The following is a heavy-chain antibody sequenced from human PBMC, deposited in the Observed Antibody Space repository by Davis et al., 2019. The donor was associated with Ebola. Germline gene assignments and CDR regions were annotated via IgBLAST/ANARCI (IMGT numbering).Heavy chain of an antibody. V-gene: IGHV3-64*01. Sequence: PGGSLRLSCSASGFTFSSYHMHWFRRAPGKALEYVSSVSSNGRSTYYASSVRGRFSVSRDNSKNTVFLQVGSLTAEDTAVYYCARGLRVSSRYGEFDYWGQGTLVAVSS. CDR1: GFTFSSYH. D-gene: IGHD4-17*01. J-gene: IGHJ4*02. CDR2: VSSNGRST. CDR3: ARGLRVSSRYGEFDY.